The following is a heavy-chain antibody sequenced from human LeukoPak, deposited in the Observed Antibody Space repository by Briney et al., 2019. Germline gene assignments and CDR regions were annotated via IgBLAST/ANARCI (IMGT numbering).Heavy chain of an antibody. CDR3: AKDQAQWLVLVFDY. J-gene: IGHJ4*02. Sequence: PGGSLRLSCAASGFTFSSYGMHWVRQAPGKGLEWVAVISYDGSNKYYADSVKGRFTISRDNSKNTLYLQMNSLRAEDTAVYYCAKDQAQWLVLVFDYWGQGTLVTVSS. V-gene: IGHV3-30*18. CDR2: ISYDGSNK. CDR1: GFTFSSYG. D-gene: IGHD6-19*01.